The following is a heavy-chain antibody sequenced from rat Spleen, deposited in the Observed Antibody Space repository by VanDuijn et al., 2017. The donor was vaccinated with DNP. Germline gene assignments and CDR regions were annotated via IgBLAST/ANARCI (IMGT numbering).Heavy chain of an antibody. CDR3: AREAYGINY. CDR1: GLNFSDYW. J-gene: IGHJ2*01. CDR2: VNPDSSSI. V-gene: IGHV4-2*01. D-gene: IGHD1-11*01. Sequence: EVKLVESGGVLVQPGRSLKLSCAASGLNFSDYWMGWVRQAPGKGLEWIGEVNPDSSSITYTPSLKDKFTISRDNAQNTLYLQMNKLGSEDTAIYYCAREAYGINYWGQGVMVTVSS.